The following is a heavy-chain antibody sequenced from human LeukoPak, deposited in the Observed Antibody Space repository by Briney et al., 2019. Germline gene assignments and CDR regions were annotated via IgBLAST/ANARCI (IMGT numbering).Heavy chain of an antibody. CDR1: GGSISSGGYY. D-gene: IGHD6-6*01. Sequence: SQTLSLTCTVSGGSISSGGYYWSWIRQHPGKGLELIGYIYYSGSTYYDPYLKSRVTISVDTSKNQFSLKLSSVTAADTAVYYCARDAIAAPLLDYYYGMDVWGRGTTVTVSS. V-gene: IGHV4-31*03. CDR3: ARDAIAAPLLDYYYGMDV. CDR2: IYYSGST. J-gene: IGHJ6*02.